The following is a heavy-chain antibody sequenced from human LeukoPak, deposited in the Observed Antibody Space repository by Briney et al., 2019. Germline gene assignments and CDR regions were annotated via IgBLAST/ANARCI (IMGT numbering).Heavy chain of an antibody. V-gene: IGHV1-69*06. CDR1: GGTFSSYA. CDR2: IIPIFGTA. CDR3: TTDDFLGRAFDI. D-gene: IGHD3/OR15-3a*01. J-gene: IGHJ3*02. Sequence: ASVKVSCKASGGTFSSYAISWVRQAPGQGLEWMGGIIPIFGTANYAQKFQGRVTITADKSTSTAYMELSSLRSEDTAVYYCTTDDFLGRAFDIWGQGTMVTVSS.